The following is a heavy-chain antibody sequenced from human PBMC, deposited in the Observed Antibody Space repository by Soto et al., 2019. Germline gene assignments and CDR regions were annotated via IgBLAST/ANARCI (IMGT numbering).Heavy chain of an antibody. CDR3: ARSPGKYYYDSSGYYGFQH. Sequence: QVQLVQSGAEVKKPGSSVKVSCKASVGTFSSYAISWVRQAPGQGLEWMGGIIPIFGTANYAQKFQGRVTITEDESTSTAYMELSSLRSEDTAVYYCARSPGKYYYDSSGYYGFQHWGQGTLVTVSS. CDR2: IIPIFGTA. CDR1: VGTFSSYA. V-gene: IGHV1-69*01. D-gene: IGHD3-22*01. J-gene: IGHJ1*01.